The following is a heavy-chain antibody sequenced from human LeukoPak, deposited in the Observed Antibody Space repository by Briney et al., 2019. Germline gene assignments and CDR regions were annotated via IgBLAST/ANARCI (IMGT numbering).Heavy chain of an antibody. J-gene: IGHJ4*02. V-gene: IGHV1-46*01. Sequence: ASVKVSCKASGYTFTSYYMHWVRQAPGQGLEWMGIINPSGGSTSYAQKLQGRVTMTTDTSTSTAYMELRSLRSDDTAVYYCARLTYYYDSSGYSYWGQGTLVTVSS. CDR2: INPSGGST. D-gene: IGHD3-22*01. CDR3: ARLTYYYDSSGYSY. CDR1: GYTFTSYY.